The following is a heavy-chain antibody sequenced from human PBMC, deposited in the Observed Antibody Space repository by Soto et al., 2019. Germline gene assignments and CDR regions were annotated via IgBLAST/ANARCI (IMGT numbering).Heavy chain of an antibody. V-gene: IGHV3-23*01. J-gene: IGHJ4*02. CDR1: GFTFSSYA. Sequence: GSLRLSCAASGFTFSSYAMSWVRQAPGKGLEWVSAISGSGGSTYYADSVKGRFTISRDNSKNTLYLQMNSLRAEDTAVYCCAKVYYDILTGRTGGFDYWGQGTLVTVSS. CDR2: ISGSGGST. D-gene: IGHD3-9*01. CDR3: AKVYYDILTGRTGGFDY.